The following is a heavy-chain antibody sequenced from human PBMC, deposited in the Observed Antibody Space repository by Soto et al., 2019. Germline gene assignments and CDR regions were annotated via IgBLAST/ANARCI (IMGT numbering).Heavy chain of an antibody. D-gene: IGHD3-16*01. Sequence: GSLRLSCAASGFRFTSSWMSWVRQAPGKGLEWVAHINQNGGQKYYVDSAKGRFTISRDNAKTSLYLQMNSLRVEDTAVFYCVTWADAADEDYFHHWGQGTLVTVSS. V-gene: IGHV3-7*01. CDR1: GFRFTSSW. CDR3: VTWADAADEDYFHH. J-gene: IGHJ1*01. CDR2: INQNGGQK.